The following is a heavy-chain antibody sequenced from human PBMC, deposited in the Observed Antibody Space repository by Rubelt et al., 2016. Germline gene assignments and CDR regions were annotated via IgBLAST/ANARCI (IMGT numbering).Heavy chain of an antibody. D-gene: IGHD6-19*01. Sequence: QVQLVQSGAEVKKPGASVKVSCKASGYTFTSYGISWVRQAPGQGLEWMGWISAYNGNTNYAQKLQGRVTMTTDTSTSKAYMGLRGLRSDDTAVYYCARDKEWLATRGFQNWFDPWGQGTLVTVSS. CDR1: GYTFTSYG. J-gene: IGHJ5*02. CDR2: ISAYNGNT. CDR3: ARDKEWLATRGFQNWFDP. V-gene: IGHV1-18*01.